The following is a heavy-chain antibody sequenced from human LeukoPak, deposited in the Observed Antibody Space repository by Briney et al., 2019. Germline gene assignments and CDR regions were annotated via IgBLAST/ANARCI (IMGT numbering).Heavy chain of an antibody. CDR3: ARLPYYDFWSGYYMDV. D-gene: IGHD3-3*01. CDR2: IKQDGSEK. V-gene: IGHV3-7*04. J-gene: IGHJ6*03. Sequence: GGSRRLSCAASGFTFSSFYMSWVRQPPGNGLEWVVNIKQDGSEKYYVDSVKGRFTISRDNAKNSLYLQMNSLRAEDTAVYYCARLPYYDFWSGYYMDVWGKGTTVTVSS. CDR1: GFTFSSFY.